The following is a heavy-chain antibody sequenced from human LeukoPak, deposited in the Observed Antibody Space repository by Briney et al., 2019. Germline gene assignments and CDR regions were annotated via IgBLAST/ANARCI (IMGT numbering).Heavy chain of an antibody. D-gene: IGHD3-22*01. CDR2: IYASGST. V-gene: IGHV4-4*07. Sequence: PSETLSLTCTVSGGSISNYYWSWIRQPAGKGLEWIGRIYASGSTNYNPSPQSRVTISVDRSKNQFSLKLSSVTAADTAVYYCARMSNYYDTSGYYQSLDYWGQGTLVTVSS. J-gene: IGHJ4*02. CDR3: ARMSNYYDTSGYYQSLDY. CDR1: GGSISNYY.